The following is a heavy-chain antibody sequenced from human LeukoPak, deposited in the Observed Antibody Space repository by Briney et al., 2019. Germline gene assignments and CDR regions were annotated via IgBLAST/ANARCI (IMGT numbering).Heavy chain of an antibody. CDR2: ISYDGSNK. D-gene: IGHD3-10*01. J-gene: IGHJ4*02. CDR3: AKSRITMVRGVVYYFDY. V-gene: IGHV3-30*18. CDR1: GFTFSSYG. Sequence: GGSLRLSCAASGFTFSSYGMHWVRLAPGKGLGWVAVISYDGSNKYYADSVKGRFTISRDNSKNTLYLQMNSLRAEDTAVYYCAKSRITMVRGVVYYFDYWGQGTLVTVSS.